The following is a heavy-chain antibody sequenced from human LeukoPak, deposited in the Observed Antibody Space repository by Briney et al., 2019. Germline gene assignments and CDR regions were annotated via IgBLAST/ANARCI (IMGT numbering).Heavy chain of an antibody. Sequence: SETLSLTRTVSGGSISSYYWSWIRQPPGKGLEWIGYIYYSGSTNYNPSLKSRITISVDTSKNQFSLKLSSVTAADTAVYYCARGRYSSSWYGSWGQGTLVTVSS. CDR3: ARGRYSSSWYGS. D-gene: IGHD6-13*01. CDR2: IYYSGST. CDR1: GGSISSYY. J-gene: IGHJ5*01. V-gene: IGHV4-59*01.